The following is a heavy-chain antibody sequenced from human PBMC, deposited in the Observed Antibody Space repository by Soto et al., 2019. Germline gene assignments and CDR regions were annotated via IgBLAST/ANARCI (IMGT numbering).Heavy chain of an antibody. CDR2: IYYSGST. Sequence: SETLSLTCTVSGGSISSYYWSWIRQPPGKGLEWIGYIYYSGSTNYNPSLKSRVTISVDTSKNQFSLKLSSVTAADTAVYYCARDANGYSSSWPYYYGMDVWGQGTTVTVSS. V-gene: IGHV4-59*01. J-gene: IGHJ6*02. CDR1: GGSISSYY. D-gene: IGHD6-13*01. CDR3: ARDANGYSSSWPYYYGMDV.